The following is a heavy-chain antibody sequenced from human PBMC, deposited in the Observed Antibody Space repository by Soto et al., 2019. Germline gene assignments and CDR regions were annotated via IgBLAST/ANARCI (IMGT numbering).Heavy chain of an antibody. V-gene: IGHV3-33*01. CDR1: GFTFSSYG. J-gene: IGHJ6*01. CDR2: IWYDGSNK. D-gene: IGHD1-1*01. Sequence: QVQLVESGGGVVQPGRSLRLSCAASGFTFSSYGMHWVRQAPGKGLEWVAVIWYDGSNKYYADSVKGRFTISRDNSKNTLYLQMNSLRAEDTAVYYCARDRDGEITNYGIDVWGQGTTVTVSS. CDR3: ARDRDGEITNYGIDV.